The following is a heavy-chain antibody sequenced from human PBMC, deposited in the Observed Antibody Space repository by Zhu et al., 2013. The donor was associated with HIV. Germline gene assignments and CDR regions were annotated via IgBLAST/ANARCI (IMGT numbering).Heavy chain of an antibody. D-gene: IGHD6-13*01. CDR1: GYSISSGYY. CDR2: IYHSGST. V-gene: IGHV4-38-2*02. J-gene: IGHJ4*02. CDR3: ARADSSSWYYFDY. Sequence: QVQLQESGPGLVKPSETLSLTCTVSGYSISSGYYWGWIRQPPGKGLEWIGSIYHSGSTYYNPSLKSRVTISVDTSKNQFSLKLSSVTAADTAVYYCARADSSSWYYFDYWGQGTLATVSS.